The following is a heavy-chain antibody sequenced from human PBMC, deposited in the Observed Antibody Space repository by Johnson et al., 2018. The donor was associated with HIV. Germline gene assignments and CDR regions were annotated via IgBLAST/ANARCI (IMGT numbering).Heavy chain of an antibody. Sequence: VQLVESGGGVVQPGKSLRLSCAASGFTFSNYAIHWVRQAPGKGLEWVAIVAYDGSKKCYADSMKGQFTISRDNSKNTLYLQMNSLRAEDTALYYCVRVAYYYDSSGYSAFDIWGQGTMVTVSS. D-gene: IGHD3-22*01. CDR2: VAYDGSKK. CDR1: GFTFSNYA. V-gene: IGHV3-30*03. CDR3: VRVAYYYDSSGYSAFDI. J-gene: IGHJ3*02.